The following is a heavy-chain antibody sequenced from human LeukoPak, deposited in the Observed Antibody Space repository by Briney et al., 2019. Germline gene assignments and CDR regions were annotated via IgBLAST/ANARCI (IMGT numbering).Heavy chain of an antibody. J-gene: IGHJ6*02. CDR1: GFTFGDHA. Sequence: GGSLRLPCSGSGFTFGDHAMSWVRQAPGKGLEWVGFIRSKAYRGTTEYAASVEGRFTISRDDSASIAYLQMNSLRTEDTAVYYCARGPIQLWIHNAMDVWGQGTTVTVSS. CDR3: ARGPIQLWIHNAMDV. CDR2: IRSKAYRGTT. D-gene: IGHD5-18*01. V-gene: IGHV3-49*04.